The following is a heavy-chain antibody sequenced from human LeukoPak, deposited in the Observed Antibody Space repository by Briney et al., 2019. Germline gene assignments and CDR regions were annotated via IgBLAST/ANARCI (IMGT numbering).Heavy chain of an antibody. D-gene: IGHD4-23*01. CDR2: ISYDGSNK. J-gene: IGHJ4*02. Sequence: HPGGSLRLSCAASGFTFSSYGMHWVRQAPGKGLEWVAVISYDGSNKYYADSVKGRFTISRDNAKNSLYLQMDGLRVDDTAVYFCARDGRGGHNDFWGQGTLITVSS. CDR3: ARDGRGGHNDF. CDR1: GFTFSSYG. V-gene: IGHV3-30*03.